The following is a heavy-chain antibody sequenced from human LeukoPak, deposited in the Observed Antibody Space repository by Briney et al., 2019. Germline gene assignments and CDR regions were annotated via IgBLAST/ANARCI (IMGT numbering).Heavy chain of an antibody. CDR2: IFPLYGTT. Sequence: ASVKVSCKASGGTFSSYGVTWVRQAPGRGLEWMGGIFPLYGTTDYAQKFGGRVSITADESTSTAYMELSSLRSEDTAVYYCARVEGWELLGRGGYYFDYWGQGTLVTVSS. J-gene: IGHJ4*02. D-gene: IGHD1-26*01. CDR3: ARVEGWELLGRGGYYFDY. CDR1: GGTFSSYG. V-gene: IGHV1-69*13.